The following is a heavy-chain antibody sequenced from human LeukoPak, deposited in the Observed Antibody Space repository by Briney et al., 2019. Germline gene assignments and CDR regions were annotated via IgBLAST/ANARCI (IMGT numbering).Heavy chain of an antibody. V-gene: IGHV3-33*08. J-gene: IGHJ4*02. CDR3: ARDRGTTVTNFDY. CDR1: GFPFSSYA. CDR2: IWYDGSNK. D-gene: IGHD4-17*01. Sequence: GGSLRLSCSASGFPFSSYAMHWVRQAPGKGLEWVAVIWYDGSNKYYADSVKGRFTISRDNSKNTLYLQMNSLRAEDTAVYYCARDRGTTVTNFDYWGQGTLVTVSS.